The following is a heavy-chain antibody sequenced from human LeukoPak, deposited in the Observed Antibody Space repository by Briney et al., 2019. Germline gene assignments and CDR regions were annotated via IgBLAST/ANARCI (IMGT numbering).Heavy chain of an antibody. D-gene: IGHD1-20*01. CDR2: IKPNSGGT. Sequence: ASVRVSCKASGYTFTDYYIHWVRQAPGQGLEWMGCIKPNSGGTKYAQTFQGRVTMTGDTSINTAYTESSRLTYDDTAVYYCAGLPRYNWNEPLDYWGQGTLVTVSS. CDR3: AGLPRYNWNEPLDY. J-gene: IGHJ4*02. V-gene: IGHV1-2*02. CDR1: GYTFTDYY.